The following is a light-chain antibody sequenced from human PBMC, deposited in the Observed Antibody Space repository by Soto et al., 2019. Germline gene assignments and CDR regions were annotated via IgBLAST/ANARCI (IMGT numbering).Light chain of an antibody. CDR3: QQRINWPLT. CDR2: DAS. Sequence: EVVMTQSPATLSVSPGERATLSCRASQSVGSNLAWYQQKPGQAPRLLIYDASNRATGIPARFIGSGSGTDFTLTIGGLEPEDSAVYYCQQRINWPLTFGGGTKVDIK. V-gene: IGKV3-11*01. CDR1: QSVGSN. J-gene: IGKJ4*01.